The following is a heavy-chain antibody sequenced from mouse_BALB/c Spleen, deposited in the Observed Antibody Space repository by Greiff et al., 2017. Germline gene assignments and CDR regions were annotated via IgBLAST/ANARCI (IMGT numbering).Heavy chain of an antibody. CDR2: IYPGSGST. CDR1: GYNFTSYW. CDR3: AFDGYYAMDY. Sequence: QVPLQQPGAELVKPGTSVKLSCKASGYNFTSYWINWVKLRPGQGLEWIGDIYPGSGSTNYNEKFKSKATLTVDTSSSTAYMQLSSLASEDSALYYGAFDGYYAMDYWGQGTSVTVSS. V-gene: IGHV1-55*01. J-gene: IGHJ4*01. D-gene: IGHD2-3*01.